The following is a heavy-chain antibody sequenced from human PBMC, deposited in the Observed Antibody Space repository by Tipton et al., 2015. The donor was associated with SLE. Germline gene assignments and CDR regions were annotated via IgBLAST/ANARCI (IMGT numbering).Heavy chain of an antibody. Sequence: LRLSCAVYGGSFSGYYWSWIRQPAGKGLEWIGRIYTSGSTNYNPSLKSRVTISVDTSKNQFSLKLSSVTAADTAVYYCARSQSGYDWYYYGMDVWGQGTTVTVSS. D-gene: IGHD5-12*01. CDR2: IYTSGST. CDR3: ARSQSGYDWYYYGMDV. CDR1: GGSFSGYY. J-gene: IGHJ6*02. V-gene: IGHV4-59*10.